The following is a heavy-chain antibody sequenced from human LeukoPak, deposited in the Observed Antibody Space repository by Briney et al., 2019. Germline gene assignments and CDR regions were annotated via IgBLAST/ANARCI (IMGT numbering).Heavy chain of an antibody. CDR2: IYHSGST. CDR3: ARGRNGDNVDY. V-gene: IGHV4-30-2*01. CDR1: GGSISSGGYY. D-gene: IGHD2-15*01. J-gene: IGHJ4*02. Sequence: SETLSLTCTVSGGSISSGGYYWSWIRQPPGKGLEWIGYIYHSGSTYYNSSLKSRVTISVDTSKNHFSLNLSSLTAADTAVYYCARGRNGDNVDYWGQGTLVTVSS.